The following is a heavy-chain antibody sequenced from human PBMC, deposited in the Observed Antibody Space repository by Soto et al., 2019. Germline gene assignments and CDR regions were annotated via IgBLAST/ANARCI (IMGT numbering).Heavy chain of an antibody. V-gene: IGHV4-34*01. Sequence: SETLSLSCAVYGWCFRGYYWSWIRQAPGKGLGWMGEINHSGSTNYNQSLKSRVIISVDTSKNQISLKLSSVTAADTAVYYCARRKAAAGTFLSFYYYGMDVWGRGTTVTVSS. J-gene: IGHJ6*02. CDR3: ARRKAAAGTFLSFYYYGMDV. CDR2: INHSGST. D-gene: IGHD6-13*01. CDR1: GWCFRGYY.